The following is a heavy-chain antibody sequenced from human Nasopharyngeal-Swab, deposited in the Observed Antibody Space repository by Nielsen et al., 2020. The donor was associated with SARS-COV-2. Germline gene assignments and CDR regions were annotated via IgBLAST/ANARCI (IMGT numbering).Heavy chain of an antibody. J-gene: IGHJ4*02. CDR2: IYYSGST. D-gene: IGHD3-3*01. CDR3: ARHVSTTIFGVAIISYFDY. Sequence: SETLSLTCTVSGGSISSYYWSWIRQPPGKGLEWIGYIYYSGSTNYNPSLKSRVTISVDTSKNQFSLKLSSVTAADTAVYYCARHVSTTIFGVAIISYFDYWGQGTLVTVSS. CDR1: GGSISSYY. V-gene: IGHV4-59*08.